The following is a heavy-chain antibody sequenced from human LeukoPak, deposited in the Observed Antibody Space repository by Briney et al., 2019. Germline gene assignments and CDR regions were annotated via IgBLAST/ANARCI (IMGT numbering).Heavy chain of an antibody. D-gene: IGHD6-19*01. CDR1: GYTFTGYY. CDR2: INPNSGGT. Sequence: ASVKVSCKASGYTFTGYYMHWVRQAPGQGLEWMGWINPNSGGTNYAQKFQGRVTMTRDTSISTAYLQWSSLKASDTAMYYCARHPIAVGADYWGQGTLVTVSS. J-gene: IGHJ4*02. CDR3: ARHPIAVGADY. V-gene: IGHV1-2*02.